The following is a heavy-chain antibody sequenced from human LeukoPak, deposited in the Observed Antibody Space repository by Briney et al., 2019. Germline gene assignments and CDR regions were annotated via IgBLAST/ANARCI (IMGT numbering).Heavy chain of an antibody. Sequence: SETLSLTCAVYGGSFSSYYWNWIRQPPGKGLEWIGNIYTSGGTNYNPSLKNRVTISLDTSKDQFSLKLTSVTAADTAFYYCAKDWELGSWGQGTLVTVSS. CDR3: AKDWELGS. J-gene: IGHJ5*02. D-gene: IGHD1-26*01. CDR2: IYTSGGT. V-gene: IGHV4-59*01. CDR1: GGSFSSYY.